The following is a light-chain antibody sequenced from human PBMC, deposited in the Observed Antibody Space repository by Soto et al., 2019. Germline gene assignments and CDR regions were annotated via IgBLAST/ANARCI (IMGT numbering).Light chain of an antibody. V-gene: IGLV1-40*01. CDR1: SSNIGAGYD. Sequence: QAVVTQPPSVSGAPGQRVTISCTGSSSNIGAGYDVHWYQHLPGTAPKLLIYGNSNRPSGVPDRFSGSKSGTSASLAITGLQAEDEADYYCQSYDSSLSAHVVFGGGTKLTVL. CDR3: QSYDSSLSAHVV. CDR2: GNS. J-gene: IGLJ2*01.